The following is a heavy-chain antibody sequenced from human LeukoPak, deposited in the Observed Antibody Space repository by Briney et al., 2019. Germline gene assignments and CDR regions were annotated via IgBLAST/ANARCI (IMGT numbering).Heavy chain of an antibody. J-gene: IGHJ5*02. Sequence: PSETLSLTSTVSGGYISSGGYCWSWIRQHPEKGLEWIGYICHSGSTDYNPPLQSRVTISVDMSKNQFSLELTSVTAADTAVYYCARSRGYCSGGTCYRWWFDPWGQGTLVTVSS. CDR2: ICHSGST. V-gene: IGHV4-31*03. D-gene: IGHD2-15*01. CDR3: ARSRGYCSGGTCYRWWFDP. CDR1: GGYISSGGYC.